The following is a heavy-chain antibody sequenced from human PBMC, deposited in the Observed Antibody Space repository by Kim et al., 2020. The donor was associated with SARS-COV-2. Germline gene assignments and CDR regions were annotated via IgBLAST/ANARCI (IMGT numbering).Heavy chain of an antibody. D-gene: IGHD6-19*01. CDR1: VGSFNNHK. Sequence: SETLSLTCAVYVGSFNNHKWNWIRQPPGKGLEWIGEMNYSGDTSYNSSLQGRITLSIDTSKNQFSLKLTSVTAADTAVYYCARGARPLGQSSGWFGPQYDYCYMDVWGKGTTVTVSS. V-gene: IGHV4-34*01. CDR2: MNYSGDT. J-gene: IGHJ6*03. CDR3: ARGARPLGQSSGWFGPQYDYCYMDV.